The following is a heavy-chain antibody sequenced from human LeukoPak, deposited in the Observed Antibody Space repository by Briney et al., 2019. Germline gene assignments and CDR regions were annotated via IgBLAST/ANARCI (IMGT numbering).Heavy chain of an antibody. CDR2: IWYDGSNK. Sequence: PGRSLRLSCAASGFTFSSYGMHWVRQAPGKGLEWVAVIWYDGSNKYYADSVKGRFTISRDNSKNTLYLQMNSLRAEDTAVYYCARESIAAAGGFDPWGQGTLVTVSS. CDR1: GFTFSSYG. V-gene: IGHV3-33*01. D-gene: IGHD6-13*01. CDR3: ARESIAAAGGFDP. J-gene: IGHJ5*02.